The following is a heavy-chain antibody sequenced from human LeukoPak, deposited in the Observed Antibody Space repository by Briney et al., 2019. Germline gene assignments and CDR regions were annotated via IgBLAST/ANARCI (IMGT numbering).Heavy chain of an antibody. CDR1: GFTFSTYA. J-gene: IGHJ4*02. CDR3: ARDLSVVTPEGFDS. CDR2: ITGSRGPI. Sequence: GGSLRLSCAASGFTFSTYAMNWIRQAPGKGLEWISYITGSRGPIYYADSVKGRFTISRDNANNSLILHMNSLRAEDMAVYYCARDLSVVTPEGFDSWGQGTLVTVSS. V-gene: IGHV3-48*01. D-gene: IGHD4-23*01.